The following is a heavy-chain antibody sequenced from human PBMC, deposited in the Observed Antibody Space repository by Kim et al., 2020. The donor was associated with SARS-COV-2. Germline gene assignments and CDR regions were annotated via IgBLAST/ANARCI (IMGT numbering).Heavy chain of an antibody. CDR3: ARGLHYDILTGSNWFDP. V-gene: IGHV4-38-2*02. CDR1: GYSISSGYY. J-gene: IGHJ5*02. D-gene: IGHD3-9*01. CDR2: IYHSGST. Sequence: SETLSLTCTVSGYSISSGYYWGWIRQPPGKGLEWIGSIYHSGSTYYNPSLKSRVTISVDTSKNQFSLKLSSVTAADTAVYYCARGLHYDILTGSNWFDP.